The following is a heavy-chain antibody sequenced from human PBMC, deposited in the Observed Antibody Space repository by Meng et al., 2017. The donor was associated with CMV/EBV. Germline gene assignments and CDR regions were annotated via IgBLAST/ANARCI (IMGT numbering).Heavy chain of an antibody. D-gene: IGHD1-1*01. CDR1: GVCIRTHY. J-gene: IGHJ4*02. Sequence: HVKPTQSRPRLVKPSGPLSLTCGVSGVCIRTHYWSWVRQPPGKGLEWIASIHYTGRADYSPSLKSRLTISVDTSDSQLSLKLSSVTPADTAMYYCAERGGGYWGQGILVTVSS. CDR2: IHYTGRA. V-gene: IGHV4-59*11. CDR3: AERGGGY.